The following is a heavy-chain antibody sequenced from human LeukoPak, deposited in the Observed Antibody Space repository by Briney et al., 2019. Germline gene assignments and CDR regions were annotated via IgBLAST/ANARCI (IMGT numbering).Heavy chain of an antibody. CDR1: GGSISSYY. V-gene: IGHV4-59*01. D-gene: IGHD6-13*01. J-gene: IGHJ3*02. Sequence: KSSETLSLTCTVSGGSISSYYWSWIRQPPGKGLEWIGYIHYSGSTNYNPSLKSRVTISVDTSKNQFSLKLSSVTAADTAVYYCARAYGYSSSWHEDAFDIWGQGTMVTVSS. CDR2: IHYSGST. CDR3: ARAYGYSSSWHEDAFDI.